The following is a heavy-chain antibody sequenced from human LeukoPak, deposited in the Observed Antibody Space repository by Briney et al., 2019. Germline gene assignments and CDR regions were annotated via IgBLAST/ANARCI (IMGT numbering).Heavy chain of an antibody. J-gene: IGHJ4*02. D-gene: IGHD5-18*01. CDR3: ARVGSRYGPPNS. Sequence: GESLRLFCAASGFNIRFYIMNWVRQAPGKGLEWISYISSDAKTVNYADSVKGRFTISRDNAKNSLYLQMNSLSADDTAVYYCARVGSRYGPPNSWGQGTLVTVSS. V-gene: IGHV3-48*01. CDR2: ISSDAKTV. CDR1: GFNIRFYI.